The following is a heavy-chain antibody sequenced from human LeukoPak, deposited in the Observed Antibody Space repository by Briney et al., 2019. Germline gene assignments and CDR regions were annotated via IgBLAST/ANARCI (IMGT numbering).Heavy chain of an antibody. J-gene: IGHJ1*01. V-gene: IGHV1-69*13. Sequence: GASVKVSCKASGGTFSSYTISWVRQAPGRGLEWMGRIIPMFRTPNYAQDFQDKVTITADDSTGTVYMELSSLRSEDTAVYYCARDQGGVTGVFQHWGQGSLVIVSS. D-gene: IGHD3-3*01. CDR2: IIPMFRTP. CDR1: GGTFSSYT. CDR3: ARDQGGVTGVFQH.